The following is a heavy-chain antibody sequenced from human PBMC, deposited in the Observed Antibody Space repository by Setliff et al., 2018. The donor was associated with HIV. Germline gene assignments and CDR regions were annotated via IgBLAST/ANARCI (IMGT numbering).Heavy chain of an antibody. Sequence: GGSLRLSCTASGFTVSSTYMNWVRQAPGKGLEWVSAIIGSGDTTYYADSVRGRFTISRDNSKNTLYLEMSSLRAEDTAVYYCAREGYDILTGYYEGRGGMDVWGQGTTVTVSS. D-gene: IGHD3-9*01. V-gene: IGHV3-53*05. CDR2: IGSGDTT. CDR3: AREGYDILTGYYEGRGGMDV. J-gene: IGHJ6*02. CDR1: GFTVSSTY.